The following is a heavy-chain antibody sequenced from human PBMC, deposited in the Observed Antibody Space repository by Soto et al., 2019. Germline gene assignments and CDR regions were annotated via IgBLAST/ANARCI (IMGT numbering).Heavy chain of an antibody. Sequence: ASVKVSCKASGYTFTSYDINWVRQATGQGLEWMGCINPNSGNTGYAQKFQGRVTRTRNTAISTAYMELSSLGSEDTAVYYCASGLANDYAEPFDYWGQGTLVTVSS. D-gene: IGHD4-17*01. V-gene: IGHV1-8*01. CDR1: GYTFTSYD. J-gene: IGHJ4*02. CDR2: INPNSGNT. CDR3: ASGLANDYAEPFDY.